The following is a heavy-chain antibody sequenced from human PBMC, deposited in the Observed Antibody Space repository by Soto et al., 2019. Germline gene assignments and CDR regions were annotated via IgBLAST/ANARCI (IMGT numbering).Heavy chain of an antibody. D-gene: IGHD1-20*01. CDR2: VFYPGFT. J-gene: IGHJ4*02. CDR3: ATSQKGYIWNYFDH. Sequence: ASETLSLTCAVAGASISGSYYYWAWLRQSPGKGPEWIGSVFYPGFTSYNPSLESRVSVSVDTSESQFSLKLSAVTAADTAVYYCATSQKGYIWNYFDHWGQGALVTLCS. CDR1: GASISGSYYY. V-gene: IGHV4-39*01.